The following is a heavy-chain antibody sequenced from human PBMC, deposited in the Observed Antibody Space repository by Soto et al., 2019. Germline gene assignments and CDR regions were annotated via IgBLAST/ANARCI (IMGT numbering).Heavy chain of an antibody. J-gene: IGHJ3*02. CDR2: ISSSSSYI. D-gene: IGHD2-21*01. CDR1: GFTFSSYS. CDR3: ARIPRPRTVLWWDAFDI. Sequence: GGSLRLSCAASGFTFSSYSMNWVRRAPGKGLEWVSSISSSSSYIYYADSVKGRFTISRDNAKNSLYLQMNSLRAEDTAVYYSARIPRPRTVLWWDAFDIWGQGKMVTVSS. V-gene: IGHV3-21*01.